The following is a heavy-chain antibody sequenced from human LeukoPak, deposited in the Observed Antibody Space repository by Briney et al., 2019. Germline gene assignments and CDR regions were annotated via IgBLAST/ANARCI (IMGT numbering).Heavy chain of an antibody. J-gene: IGHJ2*01. Sequence: GGSLRLSCAASGFTFRNYWMSWVRQVPGKGLEWVVNINEGGNEKNYVDSVKGRFTISRDNTKNSLYLHMDSLRAEDTAVYYCARDTYRFFDLWGRGTLVTVSS. CDR2: INEGGNEK. CDR3: ARDTYRFFDL. V-gene: IGHV3-7*01. CDR1: GFTFRNYW.